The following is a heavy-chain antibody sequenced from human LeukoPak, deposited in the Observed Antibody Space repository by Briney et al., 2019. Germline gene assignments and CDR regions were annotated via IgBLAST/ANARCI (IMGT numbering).Heavy chain of an antibody. Sequence: QPGGSLRLSCAASGFTFNRYWMHWVRHAPGKGLVWVSRINGDGTITSYADSVKGGFTISRDNAKNTLYLQMSSLRAEDTAVYYCATGNYYDSRGYYTFGHWGQGTLVTVSS. D-gene: IGHD3-22*01. J-gene: IGHJ4*02. V-gene: IGHV3-74*01. CDR3: ATGNYYDSRGYYTFGH. CDR2: INGDGTIT. CDR1: GFTFNRYW.